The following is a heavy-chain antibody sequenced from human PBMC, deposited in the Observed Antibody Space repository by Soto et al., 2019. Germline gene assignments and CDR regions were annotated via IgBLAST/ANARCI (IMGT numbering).Heavy chain of an antibody. CDR2: IYYSGST. CDR1: GGSISSYY. D-gene: IGHD6-19*01. J-gene: IGHJ4*02. V-gene: IGHV4-59*01. CDR3: ARVGSSGFFDY. Sequence: SETLSLTCTVSGGSISSYYWSWIRQPPGKGLEWIGYIYYSGSTNYNPSLKSRVTISVDTSKNQFSLKLSSVTAADTAVYYCARVGSSGFFDYWGQGTLVTVSS.